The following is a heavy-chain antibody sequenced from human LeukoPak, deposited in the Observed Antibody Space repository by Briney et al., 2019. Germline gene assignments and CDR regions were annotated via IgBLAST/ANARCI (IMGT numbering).Heavy chain of an antibody. D-gene: IGHD1-26*01. CDR2: IYTSGSS. V-gene: IGHV4-4*09. J-gene: IGHJ4*02. CDR3: ARHKLGTTFFDY. Sequence: SETLSLTCTVSGASISSCYWSWIRQPPGKGLEWIGYIYTSGSSNYNPSLKSRVTISADTSKNQFSLKLSSVTAADTAVYYCARHKLGTTFFDYWGQGTLVTVSS. CDR1: GASISSCY.